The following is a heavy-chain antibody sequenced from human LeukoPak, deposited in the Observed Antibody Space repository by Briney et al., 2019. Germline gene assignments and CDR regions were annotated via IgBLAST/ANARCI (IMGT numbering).Heavy chain of an antibody. D-gene: IGHD2-15*01. CDR3: ARASVVVAATPSYSGYFQH. Sequence: SETLSLTSAVYGGSFSGYYWSWIRQPPGKGLEWIGEINHSGSTNYNPSLKSRVTISVDTSNNQFSLKRSSVTAADTAVYYCARASVVVAATPSYSGYFQHWGQGTLVTASS. J-gene: IGHJ1*01. CDR2: INHSGST. V-gene: IGHV4-34*01. CDR1: GGSFSGYY.